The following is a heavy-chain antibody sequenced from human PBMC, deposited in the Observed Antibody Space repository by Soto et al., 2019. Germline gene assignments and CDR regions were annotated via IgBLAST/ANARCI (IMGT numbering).Heavy chain of an antibody. CDR3: ATRLRWYDWFDP. Sequence: LSLTCAVYGGSFSGYYWSWIRQPPGKGLEWIGEINHSGSTNYNPSLKSRVTISVDTSKNQFSLKLSSVTAAGTAVYYCATRLRWYDWFDPWGQGTLVTVSS. CDR1: GGSFSGYY. D-gene: IGHD4-17*01. V-gene: IGHV4-34*01. J-gene: IGHJ5*02. CDR2: INHSGST.